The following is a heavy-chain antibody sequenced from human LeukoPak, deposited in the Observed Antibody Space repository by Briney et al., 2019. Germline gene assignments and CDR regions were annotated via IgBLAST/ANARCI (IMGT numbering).Heavy chain of an antibody. D-gene: IGHD6-19*01. CDR2: IYTSEST. V-gene: IGHV4-4*07. Sequence: SETLSLTCTVSGGSISSYYWSWIRQPAGKGLEWIGRIYTSESTNYNPSLKSRVTMSVDTSKNQFSLKLSSVTAADTAVYYCARDLHSSGWYYFDYWGQGTLVTVSS. J-gene: IGHJ4*02. CDR3: ARDLHSSGWYYFDY. CDR1: GGSISSYY.